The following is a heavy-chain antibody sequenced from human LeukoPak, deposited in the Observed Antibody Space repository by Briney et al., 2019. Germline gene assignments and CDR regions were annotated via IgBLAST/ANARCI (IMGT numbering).Heavy chain of an antibody. CDR3: ARVLVAYYDFWSGYYKGDAFDI. CDR1: GGSFSGYY. J-gene: IGHJ3*02. Sequence: SETLSLTCAVYGGSFSGYYWSWIRQPPGKGLERIGEINHSGSTNYNPSLKSRVTISVDTSKNQFSLKLSSVTAADTAVYYCARVLVAYYDFWSGYYKGDAFDIWGQGTMVTVSS. V-gene: IGHV4-34*01. D-gene: IGHD3-3*01. CDR2: INHSGST.